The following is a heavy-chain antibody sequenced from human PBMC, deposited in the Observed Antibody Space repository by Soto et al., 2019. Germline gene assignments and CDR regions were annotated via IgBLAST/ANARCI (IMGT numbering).Heavy chain of an antibody. J-gene: IGHJ4*01. D-gene: IGHD2-15*01. Sequence: ESGGGLVQPGGSLRLSCAASGFTVSIYWMKWVRQTPVKGLEWVANINQDGSEKNYVDSVRGRFTISRDNAKNSLYLQMSSLRAEDTAIYYCARGPGGSNDGTFNYWGHGALVTVSS. CDR1: GFTVSIYW. CDR2: INQDGSEK. V-gene: IGHV3-7*05. CDR3: ARGPGGSNDGTFNY.